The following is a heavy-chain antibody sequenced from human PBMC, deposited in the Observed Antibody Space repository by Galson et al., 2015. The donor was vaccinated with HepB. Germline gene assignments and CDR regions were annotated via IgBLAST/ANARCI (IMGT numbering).Heavy chain of an antibody. CDR2: INGANGNT. J-gene: IGHJ4*02. CDR3: ATDGISGSFDN. Sequence: SVKVSCKASGYTFRSYTMHWVRQAPGQRLEWMGWINGANGNTKYSKTFQGRVAITRDTDASTVYMELSSLRPEDTTVYYCATDGISGSFDNWGQGTLVTVSS. D-gene: IGHD6-19*01. V-gene: IGHV1-3*01. CDR1: GYTFRSYT.